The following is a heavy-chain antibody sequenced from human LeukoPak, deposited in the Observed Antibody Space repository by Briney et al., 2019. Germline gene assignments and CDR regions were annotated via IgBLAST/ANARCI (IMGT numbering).Heavy chain of an antibody. Sequence: SETLSLTCAVYGGSFSGYYWSWIRQPPGKGLEWIGEINHSGSTNYNPSLKSRVTIPVDTSKNQFSLKLSSVTAADTAVYYCARDRPSGYDSPTNYGMDVWGQGTTVTVSS. J-gene: IGHJ6*02. D-gene: IGHD5-12*01. CDR2: INHSGST. CDR3: ARDRPSGYDSPTNYGMDV. V-gene: IGHV4-34*01. CDR1: GGSFSGYY.